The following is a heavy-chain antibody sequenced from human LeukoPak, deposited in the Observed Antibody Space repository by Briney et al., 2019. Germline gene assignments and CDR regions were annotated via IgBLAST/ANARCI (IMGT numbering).Heavy chain of an antibody. J-gene: IGHJ4*02. CDR2: ISGSGGST. Sequence: GGSLRLSCAASGFTFSSYAMSWVRQAPGKGLEWVSAISGSGGSTYYADSVSGRFTISRDNAENSLYLQMNSLRVEDTAVYYCARAPTVLVGYCSSSSCQADYWGQGTLVTVSS. V-gene: IGHV3-23*01. D-gene: IGHD2-2*01. CDR1: GFTFSSYA. CDR3: ARAPTVLVGYCSSSSCQADY.